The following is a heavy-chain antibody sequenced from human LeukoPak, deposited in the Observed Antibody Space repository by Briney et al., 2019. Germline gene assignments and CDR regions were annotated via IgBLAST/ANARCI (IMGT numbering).Heavy chain of an antibody. CDR3: ATSRGWELVLAAFDY. D-gene: IGHD1-7*01. CDR1: GFTFSSYA. Sequence: GSLRLSCAASGFTFSSYAMHWVRQAPGKGLEWVAVISYDGSNKYYADSVKGRFTISRDNSKNTLYLQMNSLRAEDTAVYYCATSRGWELVLAAFDYWGQGTLVTVSS. CDR2: ISYDGSNK. V-gene: IGHV3-30*04. J-gene: IGHJ4*02.